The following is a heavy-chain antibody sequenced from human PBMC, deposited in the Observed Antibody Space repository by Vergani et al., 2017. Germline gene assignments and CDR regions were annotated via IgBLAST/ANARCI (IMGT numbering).Heavy chain of an antibody. Sequence: QVQLVQSGSELKKPGASVKVSCKASGYTFTSYAMHWVRQAPGQRLEWMGWINAGNGNTKYSQKFQGRVTITRDTSASTAYMELSSLRSEDTAVYYCAREVVVYYYYYMDVWGKGTTVTVSS. CDR1: GYTFTSYA. V-gene: IGHV1-3*01. D-gene: IGHD2-15*01. CDR3: AREVVVYYYYYMDV. CDR2: INAGNGNT. J-gene: IGHJ6*03.